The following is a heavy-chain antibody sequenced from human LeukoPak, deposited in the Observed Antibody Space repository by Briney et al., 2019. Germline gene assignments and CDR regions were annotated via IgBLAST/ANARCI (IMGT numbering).Heavy chain of an antibody. CDR2: MSVGSGLI. J-gene: IGHJ4*02. Sequence: GGSLRLSCAASVFTFSSYSMNSIRQAPGKGLEWVSSMSVGSGLIYYAESVKGRFTVSRDNAKKSLYLQMNSLRAEDTAVYYCAREFEGTASGAGYWGQGTLVTVSS. CDR3: AREFEGTASGAGY. D-gene: IGHD1-26*01. CDR1: VFTFSSYS. V-gene: IGHV3-21*01.